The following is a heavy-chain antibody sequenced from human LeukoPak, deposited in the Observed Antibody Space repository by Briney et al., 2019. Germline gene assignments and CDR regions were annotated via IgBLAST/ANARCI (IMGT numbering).Heavy chain of an antibody. J-gene: IGHJ4*02. V-gene: IGHV1-8*02. CDR1: GYTFTTYE. CDR3: AREAPYYFDY. CDR2: MNPNSGNT. Sequence: ASVKVSCKTSGYTFTTYEINWVRQAPGQGLEWMGWMNPNSGNTGYAQKLQGRVTMTTDTSTSTAYMELRSLRSDDTAVYYCAREAPYYFDYWGQGTLVTVSS.